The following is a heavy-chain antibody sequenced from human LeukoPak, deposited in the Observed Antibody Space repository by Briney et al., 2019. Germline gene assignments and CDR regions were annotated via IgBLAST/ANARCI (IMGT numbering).Heavy chain of an antibody. D-gene: IGHD3-22*01. CDR3: ARDSLSDDSSGYYDF. J-gene: IGHJ4*02. CDR2: INPKTLGT. CDR1: GYTFTGYY. V-gene: IGHV1-2*02. Sequence: ASVKVSCTASGYTFTGYYIHWVRQAPGHGLEWMGWINPKTLGTNYAQKFRGRVTMTRDTSISTVYMELSSLRSDDTAVYYCARDSLSDDSSGYYDFWGQGALVTVST.